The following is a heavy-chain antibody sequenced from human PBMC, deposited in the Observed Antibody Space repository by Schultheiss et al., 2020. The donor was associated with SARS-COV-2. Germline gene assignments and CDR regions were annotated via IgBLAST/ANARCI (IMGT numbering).Heavy chain of an antibody. CDR2: IYTSGST. D-gene: IGHD3-3*01. Sequence: SQTLSLTCTVSGGSISSGGYYWSWIRQPAGKGLEWIGRIYTSGSTNYNPSLKSRVTMSVDTSKNQFSLQLSSVTAADTAVYYCARTIRITIFGVVQYFDYWGQGTLVTVSS. V-gene: IGHV4-61*02. CDR1: GGSISSGGYY. CDR3: ARTIRITIFGVVQYFDY. J-gene: IGHJ4*02.